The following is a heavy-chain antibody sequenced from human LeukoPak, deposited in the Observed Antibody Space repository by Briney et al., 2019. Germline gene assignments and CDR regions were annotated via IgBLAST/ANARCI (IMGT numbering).Heavy chain of an antibody. CDR1: GFTFSNAW. CDR3: TAYSGTNPDY. V-gene: IGHV3-15*01. CDR2: IKSKADGRTT. Sequence: PGGSLRLSCAASGFTFSNAWMSWVPQAPGKGLEWVGRIKSKADGRTTDYAAAVKGRFTISRDDSKNTLYLQMNSLKTEDTAVYYCTAYSGTNPDYWGQGTLVTVSS. J-gene: IGHJ4*02. D-gene: IGHD1-26*01.